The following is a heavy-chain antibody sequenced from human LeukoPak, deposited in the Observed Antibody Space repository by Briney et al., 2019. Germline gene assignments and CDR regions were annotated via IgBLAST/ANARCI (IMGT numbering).Heavy chain of an antibody. V-gene: IGHV5-51*01. CDR3: ARLPPVIRGTYYFDF. CDR2: IYPVDSDT. CDR1: GYSFTSYW. Sequence: GESLKISCKGSGYSFTSYWIGWVRQMPGKGLEWMGIIYPVDSDTRYSPSFQGQVTISAEKSISTAYLQWSSLMASDTAMYYCARLPPVIRGTYYFDFWGQGTLVTVSS. J-gene: IGHJ4*02. D-gene: IGHD3-16*01.